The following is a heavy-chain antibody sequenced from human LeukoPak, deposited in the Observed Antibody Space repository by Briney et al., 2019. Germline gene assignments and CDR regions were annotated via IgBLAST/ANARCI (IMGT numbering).Heavy chain of an antibody. CDR3: ARADSGSYKYYFDY. CDR2: INPNSGGT. V-gene: IGHV1-2*02. Sequence: GASVRVSCKASGYTFTGYYMHWVRQAPGQGLEWMGWINPNSGGTNYAQKFQGRVTMTRDTSISTAYMEMSRLRSDDTAVYYCARADSGSYKYYFDYWGQGTLVTVSS. D-gene: IGHD3-10*01. CDR1: GYTFTGYY. J-gene: IGHJ4*02.